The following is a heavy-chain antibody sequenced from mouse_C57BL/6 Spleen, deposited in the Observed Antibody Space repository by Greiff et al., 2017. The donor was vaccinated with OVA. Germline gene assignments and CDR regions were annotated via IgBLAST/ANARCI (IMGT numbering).Heavy chain of an antibody. CDR3: ATYYSGSSYGYFDV. CDR1: GYTFTSYW. V-gene: IGHV1-72*01. J-gene: IGHJ1*03. D-gene: IGHD1-1*01. CDR2: IDPNSGGT. Sequence: VQLQQPGAELVKPGASVKLSCKASGYTFTSYWMHWVKQRPGRGLEWIGRIDPNSGGTKYNEKFKSKATLTVDKPSSTAYVQLSSLTSEDSAVYYCATYYSGSSYGYFDVWGTGTTVTVSS.